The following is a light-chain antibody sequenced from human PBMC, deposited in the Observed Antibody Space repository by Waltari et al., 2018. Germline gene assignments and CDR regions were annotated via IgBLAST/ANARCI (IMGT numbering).Light chain of an antibody. V-gene: IGKV3-15*01. Sequence: EIVMTQSPAILSVSPGERATLSCRASQSISTNLAWYQHKTGQAPRLLIHGASTNATGIPPRVSGGGSGTEFTLTISSLQSEDFAVYYCQQYNYWPRFTFGPGTKVDI. CDR1: QSISTN. J-gene: IGKJ3*01. CDR3: QQYNYWPRFT. CDR2: GAS.